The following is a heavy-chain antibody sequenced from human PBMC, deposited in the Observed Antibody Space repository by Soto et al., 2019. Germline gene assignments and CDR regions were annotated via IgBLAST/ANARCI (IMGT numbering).Heavy chain of an antibody. D-gene: IGHD3-9*01. CDR3: AGRNYDILTGFNRFDP. Sequence: ASVKVSCNASGYTFTSYDINWVRQATGQGLEWMGWMNPNSGNTGYAQKFQGRVTMTRNTSISTAYMELSSLRSEDTAVYYCAGRNYDILTGFNRFDPWGQGTLVTVSS. CDR1: GYTFTSYD. J-gene: IGHJ5*02. V-gene: IGHV1-8*01. CDR2: MNPNSGNT.